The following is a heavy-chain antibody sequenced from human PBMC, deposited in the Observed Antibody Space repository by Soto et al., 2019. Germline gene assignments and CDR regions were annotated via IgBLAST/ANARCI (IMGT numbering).Heavy chain of an antibody. CDR2: IKSKTDGGTT. CDR3: TTEYYDFWSGYYRYFDY. Sequence: GGSLRLSCAASGFTFSNAWMNWVRQAPGKGLEWVGRIKSKTDGGTTDYAAPVKGRFTISRDDSKNTLYLQMNSLKTEDTAVYYCTTEYYDFWSGYYRYFDYWGQGTLVTVSS. J-gene: IGHJ4*02. D-gene: IGHD3-3*01. V-gene: IGHV3-15*07. CDR1: GFTFSNAW.